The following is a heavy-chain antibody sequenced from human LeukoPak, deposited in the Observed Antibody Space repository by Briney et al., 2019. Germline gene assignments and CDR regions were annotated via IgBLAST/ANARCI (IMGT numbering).Heavy chain of an antibody. CDR1: GGSISSYY. CDR2: IYTSGST. J-gene: IGHJ6*02. CDR3: ARERGCSSTSCYSSYYYYGMDV. V-gene: IGHV4-4*07. D-gene: IGHD2-2*01. Sequence: SETLSLTCTVSGGSISSYYWSWIRQPAGKGLEWIGRIYTSGSTNYNPSLKSRVTMSVDTSKNQFSLKLSSVTAADTAVYYCARERGCSSTSCYSSYYYYGMDVWGQGTTVTVSS.